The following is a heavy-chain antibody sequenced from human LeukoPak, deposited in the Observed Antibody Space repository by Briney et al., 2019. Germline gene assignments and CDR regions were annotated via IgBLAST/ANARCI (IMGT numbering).Heavy chain of an antibody. CDR2: INHSGST. V-gene: IGHV4-34*01. Sequence: NPSETLSLTCAVYGGSFSGYYWSWIRQPPGKGLEWIGEINHSGSTNYNPSLKSRVTISVDTSKNQFSLKLSSVTAADTAVYYCARGYDAFDIWGQGTMVTVSS. CDR1: GGSFSGYY. CDR3: ARGYDAFDI. J-gene: IGHJ3*02.